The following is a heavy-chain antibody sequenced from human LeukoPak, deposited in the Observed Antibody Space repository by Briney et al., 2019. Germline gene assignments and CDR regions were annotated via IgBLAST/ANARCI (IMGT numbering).Heavy chain of an antibody. J-gene: IGHJ4*02. V-gene: IGHV3-48*02. CDR3: ARGQPPDY. Sequence: GGSLRLSCAASGFTFSGYSMNWVRQAPGKGLEWVSYISSGSSTIYYADSVKGRFTISRDDAKDSLSLQMNSLRDEDTAVYYCARGQPPDYWGQGTLVTVSS. CDR1: GFTFSGYS. CDR2: ISSGSSTI.